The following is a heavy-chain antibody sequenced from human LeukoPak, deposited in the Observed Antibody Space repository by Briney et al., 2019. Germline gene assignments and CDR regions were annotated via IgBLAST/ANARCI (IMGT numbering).Heavy chain of an antibody. J-gene: IGHJ6*02. Sequence: PSETLSLTCAVYGGSFSGYYWSWIRQPPGKGLEWIGEINHSGSTNYNPSLKSRVTISVDTSKNQFSLKLSSVTAADTAVYYCARDTGYDFWSGYMSWYYYGMDVWGQGTTVTVSS. CDR3: ARDTGYDFWSGYMSWYYYGMDV. CDR2: INHSGST. D-gene: IGHD3-3*01. V-gene: IGHV4-34*09. CDR1: GGSFSGYY.